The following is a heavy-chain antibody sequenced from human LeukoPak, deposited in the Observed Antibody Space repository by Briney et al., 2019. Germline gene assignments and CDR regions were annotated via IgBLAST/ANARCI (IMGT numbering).Heavy chain of an antibody. CDR1: GYTFTDYY. Sequence: VKVSCKVSGYTFTDYYMHWVQQAPGKGLEWMGLVDPEDGETIYAEKFQGRVTITADTSTDTAYMELSSLRSEDTAVYYCATVLGSSRSGWYLGWFDPWGQGTLVTVSS. J-gene: IGHJ5*02. CDR3: ATVLGSSRSGWYLGWFDP. V-gene: IGHV1-69-2*01. CDR2: VDPEDGET. D-gene: IGHD6-19*01.